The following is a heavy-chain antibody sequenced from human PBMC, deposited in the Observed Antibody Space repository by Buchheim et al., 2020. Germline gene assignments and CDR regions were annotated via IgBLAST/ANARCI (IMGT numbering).Heavy chain of an antibody. CDR2: IYHSGST. J-gene: IGHJ4*02. CDR3: AREVSPLAVAGTSYFDY. D-gene: IGHD6-19*01. CDR1: GFTFSSYAM. V-gene: IGHV4-4*02. Sequence: VQLLESGGGLVQPGGSLRLSCAASGFTFSSYAMSWVRQPPGKGLEWIGEIYHSGSTNYNPSLKSRVTMSVDKSKNQFSLKLTSVTAADTAVYYCAREVSPLAVAGTSYFDYWGQGTL.